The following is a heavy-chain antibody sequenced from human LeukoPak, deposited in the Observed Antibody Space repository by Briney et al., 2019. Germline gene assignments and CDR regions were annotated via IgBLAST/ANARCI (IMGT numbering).Heavy chain of an antibody. CDR2: INPNTGNP. D-gene: IGHD3-10*01. CDR3: ARGWFGEISYNFDY. J-gene: IGHJ4*02. V-gene: IGHV7-4-1*02. Sequence: GASVKVSCKASGYTFTTYVMNWVRQAPGQGLEWMGWINPNTGNPTYAQGFTGRFVFSLDTSVSTAYLQISSLKAEDTAVYYCARGWFGEISYNFDYWGQGTLVAVSS. CDR1: GYTFTTYV.